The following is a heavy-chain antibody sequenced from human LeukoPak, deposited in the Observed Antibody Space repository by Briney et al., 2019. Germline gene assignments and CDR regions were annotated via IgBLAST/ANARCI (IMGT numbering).Heavy chain of an antibody. CDR3: VNPRVGATGHYWYFDL. V-gene: IGHV3-64D*06. D-gene: IGHD1-26*01. CDR1: GFTFSSYA. J-gene: IGHJ2*01. Sequence: GGSLRLSCAASGFTFSSYAMHWVRQAPGKGLEYVSAISSNGGSTYYADSVKGRFTISRDNSKNTLYLQMSSLRAEDTAVYYCVNPRVGATGHYWYFDLWGRGTLVTVSS. CDR2: ISSNGGST.